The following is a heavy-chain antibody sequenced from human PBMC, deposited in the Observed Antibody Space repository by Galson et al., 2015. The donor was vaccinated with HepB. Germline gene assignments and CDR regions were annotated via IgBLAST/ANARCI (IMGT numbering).Heavy chain of an antibody. CDR1: GGTFSSYA. D-gene: IGHD2-8*01. CDR2: IIPIFGTA. CDR3: AGGSLAGYCTNGVCYRGDY. V-gene: IGHV1-69*06. Sequence: SVKVSCKASGGTFSSYAISWVRQAPGQGLEWMGGIIPIFGTANYAQKFQGRVTITADKSTSTAYMELSSLRSEDTAVYYCAGGSLAGYCTNGVCYRGDYWGQGTLVTVSS. J-gene: IGHJ4*02.